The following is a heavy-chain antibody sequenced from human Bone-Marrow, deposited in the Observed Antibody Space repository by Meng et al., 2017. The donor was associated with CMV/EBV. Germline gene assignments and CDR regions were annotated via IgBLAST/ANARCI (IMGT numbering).Heavy chain of an antibody. D-gene: IGHD3-3*01. CDR2: ISSSSSTI. Sequence: GESLKISCAAPGFTFSSYSMNWVRQAPGKGLEWVSYISSSSSTIYYADSVKGRFTISRDNAKNSLYLQMNSLRAEDTAVYYCARGALYYDFWSGYYTGYYYYGMDVWGQGTTVAVSS. V-gene: IGHV3-48*04. CDR1: GFTFSSYS. CDR3: ARGALYYDFWSGYYTGYYYYGMDV. J-gene: IGHJ6*02.